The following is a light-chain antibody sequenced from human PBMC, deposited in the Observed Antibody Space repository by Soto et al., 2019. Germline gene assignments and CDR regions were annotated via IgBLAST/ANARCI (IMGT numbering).Light chain of an antibody. CDR3: QQYESFPRT. Sequence: DIQMTQSLSTLSASVGDRVTITCRTSESINNWLAWYQQKPGKAPKLFIFKASTLESGVPSRFSGSGSGTEFTLSISSLQPDDFATYFCQQYESFPRTFGQGTKVEIE. J-gene: IGKJ1*01. V-gene: IGKV1-5*03. CDR2: KAS. CDR1: ESINNW.